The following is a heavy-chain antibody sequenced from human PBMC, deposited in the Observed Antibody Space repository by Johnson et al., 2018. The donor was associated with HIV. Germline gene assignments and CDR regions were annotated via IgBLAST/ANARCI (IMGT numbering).Heavy chain of an antibody. V-gene: IGHV3-NL1*01. J-gene: IGHJ3*02. D-gene: IGHD6-13*01. Sequence: QVQLVESGGGVVQPGGSLRLSCTASGFTFNTYGMHWVRQAPGKGLEWVSVIYSGGSTYYADSVKGRFTISRDNSKNTLYLQMNSLRAEDTAVYYCARFRSSNWFDAFDIWGQGTMVTVSA. CDR2: IYSGGST. CDR3: ARFRSSNWFDAFDI. CDR1: GFTFNTYG.